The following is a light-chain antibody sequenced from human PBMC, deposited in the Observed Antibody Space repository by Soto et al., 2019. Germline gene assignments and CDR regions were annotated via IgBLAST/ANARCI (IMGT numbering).Light chain of an antibody. V-gene: IGKV3-15*01. J-gene: IGKJ4*01. CDR3: QQYNDWPLLT. CDR1: QSIRNN. Sequence: EIVLTQSPATLSVSPGARATLSCRASQSIRNNLAWYQQKPGQAPRLLIYGASTRATGIPDRFSGSGSGTEFTLTISSLQSEDFVLYYCQQYNDWPLLTFGGGTKVEIK. CDR2: GAS.